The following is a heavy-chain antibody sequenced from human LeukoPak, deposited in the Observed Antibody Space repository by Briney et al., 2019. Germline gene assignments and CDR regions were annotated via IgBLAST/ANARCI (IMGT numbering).Heavy chain of an antibody. CDR3: AKDSSSSGY. D-gene: IGHD6-13*01. CDR1: GFTFSSYA. J-gene: IGHJ4*02. Sequence: GGSLRLSCAASGFTFSSYAMSWVRQAPGKGLEWVSAIISGSGVSTYYADSVKGRFTISRDNSKNTLYLQMNSLRAEDTAVYYCAKDSSSSGYWGQGTLVTVSS. V-gene: IGHV3-23*01. CDR2: IISGSGVST.